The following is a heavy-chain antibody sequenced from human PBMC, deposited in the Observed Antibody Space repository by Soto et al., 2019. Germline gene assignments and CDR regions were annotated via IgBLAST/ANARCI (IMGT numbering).Heavy chain of an antibody. J-gene: IGHJ6*02. CDR2: ITTKAYGGTT. CDR1: GFTFGDYA. V-gene: IGHV3-49*03. Sequence: GGSLRLSCTASGFTFGDYAVGWFRQAPGKGLERVGFITTKAYGGTTKYAASVKGRFTISRDDSKSIAYLQMDGLKTEDTAVYYCSRGLYGYSYRYDYYYAMDVWGQGTTVTVS. D-gene: IGHD5-18*01. CDR3: SRGLYGYSYRYDYYYAMDV.